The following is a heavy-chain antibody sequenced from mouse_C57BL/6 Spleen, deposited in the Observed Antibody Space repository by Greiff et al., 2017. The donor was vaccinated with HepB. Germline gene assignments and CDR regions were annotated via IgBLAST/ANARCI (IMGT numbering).Heavy chain of an antibody. J-gene: IGHJ1*03. V-gene: IGHV1-69*01. CDR3: ARGGIYYGKRRWYFDV. D-gene: IGHD2-1*01. CDR1: GYTFTSYW. CDR2: IDPSDSYT. Sequence: QVQLQQPGAELVMPGASVKLSCKASGYTFTSYWMHWVKQRPGQGLEWIGEIDPSDSYTNYNQKFKGKSTLTVDKSSSTAYMQLSSLTSEDSAVYYCARGGIYYGKRRWYFDVWGTGTTVTVSS.